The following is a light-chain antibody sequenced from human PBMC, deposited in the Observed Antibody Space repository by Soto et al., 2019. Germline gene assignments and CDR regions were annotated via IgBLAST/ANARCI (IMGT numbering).Light chain of an antibody. V-gene: IGKV3-20*01. CDR3: QQYGSSPLYT. J-gene: IGKJ2*01. CDR2: GAS. Sequence: EIVLTQSPGTLSLSPGDRATLSCRASQSVSSSYLIWYKQKPGQAPRLLIYGASTRATGVPDRFSGGGSGTDFSLTISGLEPEDVAVYYCQQYGSSPLYTFGQGTRVEVK. CDR1: QSVSSSY.